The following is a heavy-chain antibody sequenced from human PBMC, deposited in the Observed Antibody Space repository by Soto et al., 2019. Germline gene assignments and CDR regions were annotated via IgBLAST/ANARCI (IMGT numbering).Heavy chain of an antibody. J-gene: IGHJ5*02. V-gene: IGHV1-18*04. D-gene: IGHD3-3*01. Sequence: ASVKVSCKTSGYTFTTYGIIWVRQAPGQHLEWLGWISARNGDTNYAQGFQGRVTSTTDTSTSTAYMELRSLRSDDTAVYYCARAGEYYDFWSGYYSNWFDPWGQGTLVTVSS. CDR2: ISARNGDT. CDR1: GYTFTTYG. CDR3: ARAGEYYDFWSGYYSNWFDP.